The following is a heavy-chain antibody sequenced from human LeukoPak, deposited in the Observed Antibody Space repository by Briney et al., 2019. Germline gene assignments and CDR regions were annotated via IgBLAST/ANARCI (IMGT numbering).Heavy chain of an antibody. CDR1: GDSIRSYY. CDR3: GRWGYFDSGNYFVVDY. V-gene: IGHV4-59*01. J-gene: IGHJ4*02. D-gene: IGHD3-22*01. CDR2: IHNNGDI. Sequence: SETLSLTCIVSGDSIRSYYWNWIRQAPGKALEWIGHIHNNGDIAYNFSLKSRVTISMDTPKNQFSLKLSSVTAADTAVYYCGRWGYFDSGNYFVVDYWGQGTVVTVSS.